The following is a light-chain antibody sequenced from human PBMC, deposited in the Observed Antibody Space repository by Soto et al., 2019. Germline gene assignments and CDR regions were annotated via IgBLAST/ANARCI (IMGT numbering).Light chain of an antibody. CDR1: SSDVGGYNY. CDR2: DVS. V-gene: IGLV2-14*01. J-gene: IGLJ1*01. Sequence: ALTQPASVSGSPGQSITISCTGTSSDVGGYNYVSWYQQHPGKAPKLMIYDVSDRPSGVSNRFSGSKSGNTASLTISGLQAEDEADYYCSSYTSSSTLEVFGTGTKLTVL. CDR3: SSYTSSSTLEV.